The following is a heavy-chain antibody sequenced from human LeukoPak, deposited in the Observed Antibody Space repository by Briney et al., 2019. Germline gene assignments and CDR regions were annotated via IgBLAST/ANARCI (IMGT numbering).Heavy chain of an antibody. J-gene: IGHJ4*02. CDR3: AKDESSGYYYFDY. CDR1: GFTFSNYA. D-gene: IGHD3-22*01. V-gene: IGHV3-23*01. CDR2: ISSSGGST. Sequence: PGGSLRLSCAASGFTFSNYAMSWVRQAPGKGLEWVSVISSSGGSTYYADSVKGRFTISRDNSKNTLYLQMNSLRAEDTAAYYCAKDESSGYYYFDYWGQGTLVTVSS.